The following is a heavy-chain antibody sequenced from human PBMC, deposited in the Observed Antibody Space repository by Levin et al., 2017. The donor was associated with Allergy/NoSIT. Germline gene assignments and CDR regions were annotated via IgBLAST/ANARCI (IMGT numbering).Heavy chain of an antibody. CDR2: INPSGGST. CDR3: ARAGGDYEEKGYYYYMDV. J-gene: IGHJ6*03. D-gene: IGHD4-17*01. Sequence: RASVKVSCKASGYTFTSYYMHWVRQAPGQGLEWMGIINPSGGSTSYAQKFQGRVTMTRDTSTSTVYMELSSLRSEDTAVYYCARAGGDYEEKGYYYYMDVWGKGTTVTVSS. V-gene: IGHV1-46*01. CDR1: GYTFTSYY.